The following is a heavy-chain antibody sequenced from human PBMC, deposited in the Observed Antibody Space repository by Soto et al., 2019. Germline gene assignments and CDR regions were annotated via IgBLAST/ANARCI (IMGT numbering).Heavy chain of an antibody. Sequence: ASVKVSCKASGYTFTSYAMHWVRQAPGQRLEWMGWINAGNGNTKYSQKFQGRVTITRDTSASTAYMELSSLRSEDTAVYYCARDRITMVRGDSNWFDPWGQGTLVTVSS. V-gene: IGHV1-3*01. CDR3: ARDRITMVRGDSNWFDP. CDR2: INAGNGNT. J-gene: IGHJ5*02. CDR1: GYTFTSYA. D-gene: IGHD3-10*01.